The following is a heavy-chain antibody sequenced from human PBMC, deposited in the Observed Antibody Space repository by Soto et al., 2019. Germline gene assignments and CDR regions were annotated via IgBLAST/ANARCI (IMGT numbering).Heavy chain of an antibody. Sequence: LRLSCAASGFTFSDYYMSWIRQAPGKGLEYISCISSSSGSTNYADSVKGRFTISRDNAKNSLYLQMSSLRAEDTAVYYCARDRGGYDRLYYYHGMDVWGQGTTVTVSS. CDR1: GFTFSDYY. D-gene: IGHD5-12*01. CDR2: ISSSSGST. V-gene: IGHV3-11*06. J-gene: IGHJ6*02. CDR3: ARDRGGYDRLYYYHGMDV.